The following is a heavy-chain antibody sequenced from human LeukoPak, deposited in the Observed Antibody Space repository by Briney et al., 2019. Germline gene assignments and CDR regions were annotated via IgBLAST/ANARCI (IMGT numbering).Heavy chain of an antibody. V-gene: IGHV3-48*04. CDR1: GFTFSSYW. Sequence: GGSLRLSCAASGFTFSSYWMNWVRQAPGKGLEWISYIGGDGIAFYADSVKGRFTASKDDARKSMYLQMNSLRVEDTAVYYCAKDRANWAIDDWGQGTQVTVSS. J-gene: IGHJ4*02. CDR2: IGGDGIA. D-gene: IGHD3-16*01. CDR3: AKDRANWAIDD.